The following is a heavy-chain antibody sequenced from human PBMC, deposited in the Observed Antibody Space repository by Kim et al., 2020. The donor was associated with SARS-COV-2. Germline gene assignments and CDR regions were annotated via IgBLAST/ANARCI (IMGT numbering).Heavy chain of an antibody. D-gene: IGHD3-10*01. CDR2: IYYSGST. V-gene: IGHV4-39*01. CDR1: GGSISSSSYY. CDR3: ARLMVRGFIPSYGRDV. J-gene: IGHJ6*01. Sequence: SETLSLTCTVSGGSISSSSYYWGWIRQPPGKGLEWIGCIYYSGSTYYNPSLKSRVTISVDTSKNQFSLKLSSVTAADTAVYYCARLMVRGFIPSYGRDV.